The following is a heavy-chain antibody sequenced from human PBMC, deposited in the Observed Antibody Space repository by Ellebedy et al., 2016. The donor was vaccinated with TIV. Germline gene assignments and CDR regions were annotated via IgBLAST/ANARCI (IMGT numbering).Heavy chain of an antibody. CDR2: ISSSGTTI. Sequence: GESLKISCVVSGFTFSSCSMNWVRQAPGKGLEWVSYISSSGTTIYYTDSVKGRFTISRDNAKNSLYLQMNSLRAEDTAVYYCATPGGMYSGSYYADWGQGTLVTVSS. V-gene: IGHV3-48*01. J-gene: IGHJ4*02. D-gene: IGHD1-26*01. CDR3: ATPGGMYSGSYYAD. CDR1: GFTFSSCS.